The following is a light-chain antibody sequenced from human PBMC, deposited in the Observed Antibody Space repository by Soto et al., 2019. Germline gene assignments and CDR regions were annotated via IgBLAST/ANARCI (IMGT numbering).Light chain of an antibody. CDR2: DVS. J-gene: IGLJ2*01. CDR1: SSDVGGYNY. V-gene: IGLV2-14*01. CDR3: SSYTSSSTDVV. Sequence: QSALTQPASVSGSPGQSITISCTGTSSDVGGYNYVSWCQQHPGKAPKLMIYDVSNRPSGVSNRFSGSKSGNTASLTISGLQAEDEADYYCSSYTSSSTDVVFGGGTKVTVL.